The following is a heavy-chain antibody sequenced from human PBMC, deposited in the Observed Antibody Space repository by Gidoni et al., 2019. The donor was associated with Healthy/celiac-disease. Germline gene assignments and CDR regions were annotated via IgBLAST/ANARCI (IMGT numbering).Heavy chain of an antibody. CDR3: VVYYDFWSGDHFDY. CDR1: GFSPSTSGVG. CDR2: IYWDDDK. D-gene: IGHD3-3*01. Sequence: QITLKESGPTLVKPNQTLTLTCNFSGFSPSTSGVGVGCIRQPPGKALEWLALIYWDDDKRYSPSLKSRLTITKDTSKIQVVLTMTNMDPVDTATYYCVVYYDFWSGDHFDYWGQGTLVTVSS. V-gene: IGHV2-5*02. J-gene: IGHJ4*02.